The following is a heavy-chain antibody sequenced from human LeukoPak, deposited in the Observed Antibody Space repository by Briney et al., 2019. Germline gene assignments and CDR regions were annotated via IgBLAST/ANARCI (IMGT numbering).Heavy chain of an antibody. CDR3: ARDYTRITMVRGVLDY. Sequence: GGSLRLSRAASGFSFSSYWMTWVRQGTGKGLEWVSNINRDGSVKHYMDSVKSRFTISRDNAKNSLYLQMNSLRAEDTAVYYCARDYTRITMVRGVLDYWGQGTLVTVSS. CDR2: INRDGSVK. J-gene: IGHJ4*02. D-gene: IGHD3-10*01. V-gene: IGHV3-7*01. CDR1: GFSFSSYW.